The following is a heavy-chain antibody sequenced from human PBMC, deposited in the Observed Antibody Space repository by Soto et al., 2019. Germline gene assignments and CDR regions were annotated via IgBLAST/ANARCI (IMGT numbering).Heavy chain of an antibody. Sequence: QVQLVQSGTEVKTPGSSVKVSCKASGGTFSTYTITWVRQAPGQGLEWMGGIVPLFGTTNYAQKLQDRVTFSADSDTNTAYIELRGLRSDDTAVYYCARGGARTSWSGDTCQELYTWLDPLCQGTLVIVSS. V-gene: IGHV1-69*01. CDR1: GGTFSTYT. D-gene: IGHD3-3*01. CDR3: ARGGARTSWSGDTCQELYTWLDP. CDR2: IVPLFGTT. J-gene: IGHJ5*02.